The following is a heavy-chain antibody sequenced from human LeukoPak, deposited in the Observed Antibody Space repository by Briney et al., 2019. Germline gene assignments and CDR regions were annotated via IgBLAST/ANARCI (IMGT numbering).Heavy chain of an antibody. D-gene: IGHD3-22*01. CDR1: GGSISSGDYY. Sequence: SETLSLTCTVSGGSISSGDYYWSWIRQPPGKGLEWIGYIYYSGSTYYNLSLKSRVTISVDTSKNQFSLKLSSVTAADTAVYYCARAQNWDSSGYHRHQNWFDPWGQGTLVTVSS. V-gene: IGHV4-30-4*08. CDR3: ARAQNWDSSGYHRHQNWFDP. CDR2: IYYSGST. J-gene: IGHJ5*02.